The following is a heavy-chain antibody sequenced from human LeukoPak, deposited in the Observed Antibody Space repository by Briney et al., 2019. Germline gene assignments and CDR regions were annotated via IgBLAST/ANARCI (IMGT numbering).Heavy chain of an antibody. CDR1: GFTFSSYG. Sequence: GGSLRLSCAASGFTFSSYGIHWVRQAPGKGLEWVSYISSSGSTIYYADSVKGRFTISRDNAKNSLYLQMNSLRAEDTAVYYCARSMIVVTPIDYWGQGTLVTVSS. D-gene: IGHD3-22*01. CDR3: ARSMIVVTPIDY. J-gene: IGHJ4*02. V-gene: IGHV3-48*04. CDR2: ISSSGSTI.